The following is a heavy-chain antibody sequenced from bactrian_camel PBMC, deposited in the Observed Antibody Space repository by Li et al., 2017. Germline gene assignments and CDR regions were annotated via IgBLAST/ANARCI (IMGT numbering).Heavy chain of an antibody. CDR1: EEEYTTC. D-gene: IGHD6*01. CDR2: RSGGGST. V-gene: IGHV3S53*01. Sequence: HVQLVESGGGSVQAGGPLKLSCAASEEEYTTCIGWFRQAPGKEREAVATRSGGGSTYCADSVKGRFTISKDNAKNTLYLQMNSLKPEDTAMYYCAADCFWSVDCSSESCSTADFQYTGQGTQVTVS. J-gene: IGHJ4*01.